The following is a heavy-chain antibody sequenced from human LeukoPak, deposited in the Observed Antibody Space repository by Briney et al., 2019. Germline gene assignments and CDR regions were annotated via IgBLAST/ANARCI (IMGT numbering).Heavy chain of an antibody. J-gene: IGHJ4*02. D-gene: IGHD5-12*01. Sequence: SVKVSCKASGGTFSSHAISWVRQAPGPGLGWVGGLIPSFGTTNYAEKFQGRVTITTDEATRTSYMELRSLKPDDTAVYYGARGKRGYDYGLDHWGQGILVIVSS. CDR1: GGTFSSHA. CDR3: ARGKRGYDYGLDH. CDR2: LIPSFGTT. V-gene: IGHV1-69*05.